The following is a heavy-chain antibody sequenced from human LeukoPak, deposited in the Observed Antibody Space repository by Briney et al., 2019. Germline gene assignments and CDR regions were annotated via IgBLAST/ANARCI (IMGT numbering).Heavy chain of an antibody. Sequence: ASVKVSCKASGYTFTSYYMHWVRQAPGQGLEWMGWISAYNGNTNYAQKLQDRVTMTTDTSTSTAYMELRSLRSDDTAVYYCARRASVGRVRRGTMVRGVTSSDYYYYHMDVWGKGTTVTISS. D-gene: IGHD3-10*01. CDR1: GYTFTSYY. CDR2: ISAYNGNT. V-gene: IGHV1-18*04. CDR3: ARRASVGRVRRGTMVRGVTSSDYYYYHMDV. J-gene: IGHJ6*03.